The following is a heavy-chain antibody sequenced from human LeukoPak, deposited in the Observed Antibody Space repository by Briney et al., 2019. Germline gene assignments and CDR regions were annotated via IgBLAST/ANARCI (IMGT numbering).Heavy chain of an antibody. J-gene: IGHJ4*02. CDR2: IKQDGSEK. Sequence: GGSLRLSCAASGFTFSSYWMSWVRQAPGKGLEWVANIKQDGSEKYYVDSVKGRFTISRDNAKNSLYPQMNSLRAEDTAVYYCARVRGVDRRYFDYWGQGTLVTVSS. D-gene: IGHD3-10*01. CDR1: GFTFSSYW. CDR3: ARVRGVDRRYFDY. V-gene: IGHV3-7*01.